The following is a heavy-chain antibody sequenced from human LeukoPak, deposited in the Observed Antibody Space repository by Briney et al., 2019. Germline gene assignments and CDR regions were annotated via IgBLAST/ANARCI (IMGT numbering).Heavy chain of an antibody. V-gene: IGHV3-7*03. CDR1: GFTFSNYW. D-gene: IGHD7-27*01. CDR3: ATELSGTGDLDY. J-gene: IGHJ4*02. CDR2: IQQNGKTM. Sequence: GGSLRLSCVASGFTFSNYWMFCVRQAPGKGLEWVANIQQNGKTMVYVDSVKGRFTISRDNGEKSLYLQMNSLRAEDTAVYFCATELSGTGDLDYWGQGTLVTVSS.